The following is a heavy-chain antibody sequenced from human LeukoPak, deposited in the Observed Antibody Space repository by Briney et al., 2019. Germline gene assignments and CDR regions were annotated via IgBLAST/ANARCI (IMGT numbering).Heavy chain of an antibody. CDR1: GGSISSYY. D-gene: IGHD1-1*01. CDR2: IYTSGTT. CDR3: TREAGNTQYFDY. V-gene: IGHV4-4*07. J-gene: IGHJ4*02. Sequence: SETLSLTCTVSGGSISSYYWSWIRQPAGKGLEWIGRIYTSGTTNYNPSLKSRVTMSVDTSKNQFSLKLSSVTAADTAMYYCTREAGNTQYFDYWGQGTLVTVSS.